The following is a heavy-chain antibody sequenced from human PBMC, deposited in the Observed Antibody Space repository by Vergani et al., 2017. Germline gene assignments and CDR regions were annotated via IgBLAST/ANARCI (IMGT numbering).Heavy chain of an antibody. CDR3: ARLGAAVDY. Sequence: QVQLQESGPGLVKPSETLSLTCTVSNYSISRGYYWSWIRQPPGKGLEWIGYIYYSGSTNYNPSLKSRVTISVDTSKNQFSLKLSSVTAADTAVYYCARLGAAVDYWGQGTLVTVSS. CDR1: NYSISRGYY. V-gene: IGHV4-61*08. D-gene: IGHD4/OR15-4a*01. J-gene: IGHJ4*02. CDR2: IYYSGST.